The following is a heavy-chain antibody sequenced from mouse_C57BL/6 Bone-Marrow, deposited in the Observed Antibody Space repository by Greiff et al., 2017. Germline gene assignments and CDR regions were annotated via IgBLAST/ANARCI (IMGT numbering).Heavy chain of an antibody. Sequence: QVQLQQSGAELARPGASVKMSCKASGYTFTSYTMHWVKQRPGQGLEWIGYINPSSGYTKYNQKFKDKATLTADKSSSTAYMQLSSLTSEDSAVYYCARGVVATWGEFDYGDYWGQGTTLTVSS. J-gene: IGHJ2*01. CDR3: ARGVVATWGEFDYGDY. CDR2: INPSSGYT. CDR1: GYTFTSYT. D-gene: IGHD1-1*01. V-gene: IGHV1-4*01.